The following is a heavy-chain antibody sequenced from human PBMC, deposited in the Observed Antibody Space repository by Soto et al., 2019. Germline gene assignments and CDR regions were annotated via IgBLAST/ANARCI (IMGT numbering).Heavy chain of an antibody. CDR3: VKSRGGNNFDFFD. J-gene: IGHJ4*02. Sequence: SLRLSCSASGFTFSSYAMHWVRQAPGKGLEYVSGIRGNGDPPFYADSVKGRFIISRDNSKNTLLLQMSRLSADDTAVYYCVKSRGGNNFDFFDWGQGALVTVSS. CDR1: GFTFSSYA. V-gene: IGHV3-64D*06. CDR2: IRGNGDPP. D-gene: IGHD5-12*01.